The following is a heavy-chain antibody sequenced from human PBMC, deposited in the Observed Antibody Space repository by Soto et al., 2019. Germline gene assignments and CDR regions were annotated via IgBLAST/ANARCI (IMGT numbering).Heavy chain of an antibody. CDR2: VYYSGYT. D-gene: IGHD3-22*01. J-gene: IGHJ4*02. CDR1: GGSMSPYY. V-gene: IGHV4-59*01. CDR3: ARESFYDSGGFHGFDY. Sequence: SETLSLTCTVSGGSMSPYYWSWIRQAPGVGLEWIAYVYYSGYTHYNPSLKSRVTISVDTSKNQFSLKLSSVTAADTAVYYCARESFYDSGGFHGFDYWGQGTLVTVSS.